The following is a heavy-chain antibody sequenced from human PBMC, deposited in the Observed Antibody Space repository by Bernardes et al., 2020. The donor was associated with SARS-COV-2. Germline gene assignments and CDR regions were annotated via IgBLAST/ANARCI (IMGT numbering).Heavy chain of an antibody. V-gene: IGHV1-3*01. J-gene: IGHJ6*02. CDR1: GYTFTSYA. D-gene: IGHD3-10*01. Sequence: ASVKVSCKASGYTFTSYAMHWVRQAPGQRLEWMGWINACNGNTKYSQKFQGRVTITRDTSASTAYMELSSLRSEDTAVYYCAREGVTIYYYGMDVWGQGTTVTVSS. CDR2: INACNGNT. CDR3: AREGVTIYYYGMDV.